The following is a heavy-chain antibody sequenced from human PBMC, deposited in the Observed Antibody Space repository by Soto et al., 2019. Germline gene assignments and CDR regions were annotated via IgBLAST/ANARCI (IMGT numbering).Heavy chain of an antibody. J-gene: IGHJ5*02. CDR2: ISGSGGST. CDR3: AKVGGGSSWYRGWFDP. D-gene: IGHD6-13*01. V-gene: IGHV3-23*01. Sequence: EVQLLESGGGLVQPGGSLRLSCSASGFTFSTYAMSWVRQAPGKGLECVSVISGSGGSTYYADSVKGRFTISRDSSKNMQYLQMSSLKAEDTAVYYCAKVGGGSSWYRGWFDPWGQGTLVTVSS. CDR1: GFTFSTYA.